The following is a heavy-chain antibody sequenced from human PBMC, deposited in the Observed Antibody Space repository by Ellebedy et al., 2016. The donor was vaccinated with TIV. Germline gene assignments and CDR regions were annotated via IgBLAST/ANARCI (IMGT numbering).Heavy chain of an antibody. D-gene: IGHD3-16*01. V-gene: IGHV3-23*01. CDR3: ARDRWHAVWGDS. Sequence: PGGSLRLSCAASGFTFSSYAMSWVRQAPGKGLEWVSAISGSGGSTYYADSVKGRFTISRDNSKNTLYLQMNSLRAEDTAVYYCARDRWHAVWGDSWGQGTLVTVSS. CDR1: GFTFSSYA. J-gene: IGHJ4*02. CDR2: ISGSGGST.